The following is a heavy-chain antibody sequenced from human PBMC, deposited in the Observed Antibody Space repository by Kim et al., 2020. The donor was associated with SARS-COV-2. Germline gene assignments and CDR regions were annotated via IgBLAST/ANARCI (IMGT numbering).Heavy chain of an antibody. CDR3: ARGEVVQLWLENWFDP. Sequence: ASVKVSCKASGYTFTGYYMHWVRQAPGQGLEWMGRINPNSGGTNYAQKFQGRVTMTRDTSISTAYMELSRLRSDDTAVYYCARGEVVQLWLENWFDPWGQGTLVTVSS. CDR1: GYTFTGYY. D-gene: IGHD5-18*01. V-gene: IGHV1-2*06. CDR2: INPNSGGT. J-gene: IGHJ5*02.